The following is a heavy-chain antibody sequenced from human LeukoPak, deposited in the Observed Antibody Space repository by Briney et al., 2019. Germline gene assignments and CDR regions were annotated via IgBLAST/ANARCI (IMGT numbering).Heavy chain of an antibody. CDR2: INPSGGST. Sequence: GASVKVSCKASGYTFTSYYMHWVRQAPGQGLEWMGIINPSGGSTSYAQKFQGRVTMTRDTSISTAYMELSRLRSDDTAVYYCARAPNPYLSIVVVPAVMYYFDYWAREPWSPSPQ. V-gene: IGHV1-46*01. D-gene: IGHD2-2*01. CDR3: ARAPNPYLSIVVVPAVMYYFDY. J-gene: IGHJ4*02. CDR1: GYTFTSYY.